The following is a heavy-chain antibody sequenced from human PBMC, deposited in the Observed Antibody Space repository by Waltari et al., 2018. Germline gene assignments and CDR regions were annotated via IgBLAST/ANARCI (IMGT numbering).Heavy chain of an antibody. D-gene: IGHD3-10*01. J-gene: IGHJ4*02. CDR2: INHSGST. CDR1: GGSFSGYY. V-gene: IGHV4-34*01. CDR3: AGGPKYYYGSGKGDDY. Sequence: QVQLQQWGAGLLKPSETLSLTCAVYGGSFSGYYWSWIRQPPGRGLEWIGEINHSGSTNYNPSLKSRGTISVDTSKNQFSLKLSSVTAADTAVYYCAGGPKYYYGSGKGDDYWGQGTLVTVSS.